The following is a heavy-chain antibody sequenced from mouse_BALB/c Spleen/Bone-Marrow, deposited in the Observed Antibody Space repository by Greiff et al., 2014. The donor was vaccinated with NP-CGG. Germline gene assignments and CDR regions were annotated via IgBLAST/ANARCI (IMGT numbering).Heavy chain of an antibody. D-gene: IGHD4-1*01. CDR2: IHYSGIT. CDR3: ARFAGTPYTMDY. Sequence: EVQLQQSGPDLVKPSQSLSLTCTDTGYSITSYYSWHWIRQFPGNKLEWMGYIHYSGITVYNPSLKSRISITRDTSNNQFFLQLNSVTTEDTATYYCARFAGTPYTMDYWGQGTSVTVSS. CDR1: GYSITSYYS. J-gene: IGHJ4*01. V-gene: IGHV3-1*02.